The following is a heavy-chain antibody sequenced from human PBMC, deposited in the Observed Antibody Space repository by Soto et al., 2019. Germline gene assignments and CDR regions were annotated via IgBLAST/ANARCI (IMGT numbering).Heavy chain of an antibody. J-gene: IGHJ6*02. CDR3: ARDGGGYSTSFAMDV. D-gene: IGHD6-6*01. CDR1: GYSVSSNSGA. CDR2: TFYRSKWYS. V-gene: IGHV6-1*01. Sequence: SHTLSLTCAISGYSVSSNSGAWSWIRQSPSRGLEWLGRTFYRSKWYSDYAVSLRGRITINSDTSKNQFSLQLNSVTPEDTAIYFCARDGGGYSTSFAMDVWGQGTPVTVSS.